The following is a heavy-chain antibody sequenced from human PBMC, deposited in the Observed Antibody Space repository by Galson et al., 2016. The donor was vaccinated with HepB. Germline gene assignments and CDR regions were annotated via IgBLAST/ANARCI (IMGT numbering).Heavy chain of an antibody. J-gene: IGHJ4*02. CDR1: GFPFSSYG. CDR2: VWYDETSK. V-gene: IGHV3-33*01. D-gene: IGHD2/OR15-2a*01. Sequence: SLRLSCAASGFPFSSYGMHWVRQAPGKGLEWVAVVWYDETSKYYADSVKGRFTISRDNSKNTLYLQMNILRAEDTAVYYCVWTPSGYHFGRFDYWGQGTLVTVSS. CDR3: VWTPSGYHFGRFDY.